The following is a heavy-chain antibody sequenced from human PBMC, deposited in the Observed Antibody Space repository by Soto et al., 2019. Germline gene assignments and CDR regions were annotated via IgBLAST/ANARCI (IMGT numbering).Heavy chain of an antibody. Sequence: PGGSLRLSCVASGFIFGDYAMNWVRQGPGKGLEWVSGISWNSGTIGYADAVKGRFTISRDNAKNSLHLQMNSLRAEDTALYYCAKDVGSYYYDTSAYHYDYWGQGTQVTAPQ. CDR1: GFIFGDYA. J-gene: IGHJ4*02. CDR3: AKDVGSYYYDTSAYHYDY. CDR2: ISWNSGTI. D-gene: IGHD3-22*01. V-gene: IGHV3-9*01.